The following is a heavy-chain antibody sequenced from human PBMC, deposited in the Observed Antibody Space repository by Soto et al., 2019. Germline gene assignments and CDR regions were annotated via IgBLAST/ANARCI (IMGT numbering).Heavy chain of an antibody. J-gene: IGHJ4*02. V-gene: IGHV4-4*08. CDR1: GGSFSNYY. CDR3: ASGAPSRY. D-gene: IGHD4-17*01. Sequence: QMQLQESGPGLVKASETLSLTCSVSGGSFSNYYWGWIRQAPGKGLEWIGSIYNSGTTNYNPSLKSRVITSIESSKSQFSLRLNSVTVADSAVYYCASGAPSRYWGQGVVVTVSS. CDR2: IYNSGTT.